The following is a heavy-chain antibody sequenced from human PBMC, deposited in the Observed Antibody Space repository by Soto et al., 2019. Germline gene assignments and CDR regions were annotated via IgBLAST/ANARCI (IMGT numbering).Heavy chain of an antibody. D-gene: IGHD1-26*01. CDR1: GFTFSSYA. J-gene: IGHJ6*02. CDR2: ISYDGSNK. CDR3: ARDLFMGGDYGMDV. Sequence: QVQLVESGGGVVQPGRSLRLSCAASGFTFSSYAMHWVRQAPGKGLEWVAVISYDGSNKYYADSVKGRFTISRDNSKNTLYLQMNSLRAEDTAVYYCARDLFMGGDYGMDVWGQGTTVTVSS. V-gene: IGHV3-30-3*01.